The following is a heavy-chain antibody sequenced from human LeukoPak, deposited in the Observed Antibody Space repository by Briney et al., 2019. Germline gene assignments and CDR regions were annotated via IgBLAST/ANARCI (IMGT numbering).Heavy chain of an antibody. CDR2: IYPGDSDT. CDR3: ARHHGSSWYPIDY. CDR1: GYRFTSYW. J-gene: IGHJ4*02. Sequence: GESLKISCQASGYRFTSYWIGWVRQMPGKGLEWMGIIYPGDSDTRYSPSFQGQVTISADKSISTAYLQWSSLKASDTAMYYCARHHGSSWYPIDYWGQGTLVTVSS. V-gene: IGHV5-51*01. D-gene: IGHD6-13*01.